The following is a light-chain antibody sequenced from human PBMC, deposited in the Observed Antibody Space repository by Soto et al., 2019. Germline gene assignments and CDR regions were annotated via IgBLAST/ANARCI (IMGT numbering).Light chain of an antibody. CDR2: AAS. Sequence: DIQMTQSPSSLSASVGDRVTITCRASQGIANYLAWYQQKPGKVPKLLIYAASTLEPGVPSRFSGSGFGTDFTLSISSLQPEDFATYYCQKYNGAPFTFGPGTKEDIK. CDR1: QGIANY. V-gene: IGKV1-27*01. CDR3: QKYNGAPFT. J-gene: IGKJ3*01.